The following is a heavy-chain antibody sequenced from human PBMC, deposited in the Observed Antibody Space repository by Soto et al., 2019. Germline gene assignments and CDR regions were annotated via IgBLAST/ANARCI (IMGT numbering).Heavy chain of an antibody. V-gene: IGHV3-13*04. CDR1: GFTFSSYD. CDR3: ARGGYSSSWYPLYYFDY. J-gene: IGHJ4*02. Sequence: GGSLRLSCAASGFTFSSYDMHWVRQATGKGLEWVSAIGTAGDTYYPGSVKGRFTISRENAKNSLYLQMNSLRAGDTAVYYCARGGYSSSWYPLYYFDYWGQGTLVTVSS. D-gene: IGHD6-13*01. CDR2: IGTAGDT.